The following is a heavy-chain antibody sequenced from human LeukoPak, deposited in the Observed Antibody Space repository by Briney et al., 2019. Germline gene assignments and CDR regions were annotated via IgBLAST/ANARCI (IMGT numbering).Heavy chain of an antibody. CDR3: ARDGLSGSKFPLDY. CDR1: GYTLTELS. V-gene: IGHV1-24*01. J-gene: IGHJ4*02. CDR2: FDPEDGET. Sequence: GASVKVSCKVSGYTLTELSMHWVRQAPGKGLEWMGGFDPEDGETIYAQKFQGRVTMTEDTSTDTAYMELSSLRSEDTAVYYCARDGLSGSKFPLDYWGQGTLVTVSS. D-gene: IGHD3-10*01.